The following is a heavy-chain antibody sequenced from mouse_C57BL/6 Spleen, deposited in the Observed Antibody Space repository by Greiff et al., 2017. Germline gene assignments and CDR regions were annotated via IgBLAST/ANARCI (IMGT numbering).Heavy chain of an antibody. V-gene: IGHV1-50*01. CDR2: IAPSDSYT. J-gene: IGHJ2*01. CDR3: ARTYYDYGGGYYFDY. D-gene: IGHD2-4*01. Sequence: QVQLQQPGAELVKPGASVKLSCKASGYTFTSYWMQWVKQRPGQGLEWIGEIAPSDSYTNYNQKFKGKATLTVDKSSRTAYMQLTTLTSEDSACYYGARTYYDYGGGYYFDYWGKGTTLTVSS. CDR1: GYTFTSYW.